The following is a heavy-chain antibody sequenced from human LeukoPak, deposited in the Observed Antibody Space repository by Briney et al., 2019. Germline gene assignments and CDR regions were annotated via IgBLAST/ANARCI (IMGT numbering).Heavy chain of an antibody. Sequence: GGSLRLSCAVSGITLSNYGMSWVRQAPGKGLEWVAGISGSGGRTNYADSVKGRFTLSRDSPKNTLYLQMSSLRAEDTAVYFCAKRGVVIRVVLVGFHKEAYYFDSWGQGALVTVSS. CDR3: AKRGVVIRVVLVGFHKEAYYFDS. V-gene: IGHV3-23*01. D-gene: IGHD3-10*01. CDR1: GITLSNYG. J-gene: IGHJ4*02. CDR2: ISGSGGRT.